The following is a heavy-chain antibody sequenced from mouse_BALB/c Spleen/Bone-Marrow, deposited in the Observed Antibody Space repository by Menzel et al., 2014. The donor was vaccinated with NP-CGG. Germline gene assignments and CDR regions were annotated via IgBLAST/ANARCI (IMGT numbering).Heavy chain of an antibody. J-gene: IGHJ2*01. V-gene: IGHV1-80*01. CDR1: GYAFSVYW. CDR3: ARGGISVDY. Sequence: QVQLQQSGAELVRPGSSVKISCKASGYAFSVYWMNWVKQRPGQGLEWIGQIYPGDGDTNYTGKFKGRATLTADKSSNTADLQLSRLTSEDSAVYFCARGGISVDYWGQGTPLTVSS. CDR2: IYPGDGDT.